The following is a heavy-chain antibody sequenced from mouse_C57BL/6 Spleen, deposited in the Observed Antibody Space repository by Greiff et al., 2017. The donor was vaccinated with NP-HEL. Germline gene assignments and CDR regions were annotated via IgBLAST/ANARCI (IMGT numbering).Heavy chain of an antibody. D-gene: IGHD1-1*01. J-gene: IGHJ1*03. Sequence: EVNLVESGGGLVQPGGSLKLSCAASGFTFSDYYMYWVRQTPEKRLEWVAYISNGGGSTYYPDTVKGRFTISRDNAKNTLYLQMSRLKSEDTAMYYCARQYYGSSYGYFDVWGTGTTVTVSS. CDR3: ARQYYGSSYGYFDV. V-gene: IGHV5-12*01. CDR2: ISNGGGST. CDR1: GFTFSDYY.